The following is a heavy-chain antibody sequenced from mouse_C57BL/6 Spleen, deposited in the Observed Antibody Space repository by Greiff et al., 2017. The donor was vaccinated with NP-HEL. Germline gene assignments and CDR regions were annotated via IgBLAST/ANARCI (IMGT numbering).Heavy chain of an antibody. CDR1: GYTFTSYW. Sequence: QVQLKQPGAELVMPGASVKLSCKASGYTFTSYWMHWVKQRPGQGLEWIGEIDPSDSYTNYNQKFKGKSTLTVDKSSSTAYMQLSSLTSEDSAVYYCARKVYGSSLDVWGTGTTVTVSS. CDR3: ARKVYGSSLDV. V-gene: IGHV1-69*01. J-gene: IGHJ1*03. CDR2: IDPSDSYT. D-gene: IGHD1-1*01.